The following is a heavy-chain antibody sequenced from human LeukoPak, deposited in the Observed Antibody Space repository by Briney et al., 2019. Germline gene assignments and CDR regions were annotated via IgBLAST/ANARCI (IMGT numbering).Heavy chain of an antibody. D-gene: IGHD3-9*01. V-gene: IGHV3-48*04. J-gene: IGHJ4*02. CDR1: GFTFSSYS. Sequence: GGSLRLSCAASGFTFSSYSMNWVRQAPGKGLEWVSYISSSSSTIYYADSVKGRFTISRDNAKNSLYLQMNSLRAEDTAVYYCARDNDLLRYFDWPLDYWGQGTLVTVSS. CDR3: ARDNDLLRYFDWPLDY. CDR2: ISSSSSTI.